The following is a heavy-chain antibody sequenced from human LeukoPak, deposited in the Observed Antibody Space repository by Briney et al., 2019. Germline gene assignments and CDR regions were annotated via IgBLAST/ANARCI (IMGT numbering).Heavy chain of an antibody. CDR1: GFTFSTYW. D-gene: IGHD1-26*01. V-gene: IGHV3-23*01. Sequence: GGSLRLSCAASGFTFSTYWMSWVRQTPGKGLEWVSAISGSGGDRYDADSVRGRFTISRDNSKNTLHLLMNSLRAEDTAVYYCARRFSGSYSLYYYDYWGQGTLVTVSS. CDR2: ISGSGGDR. CDR3: ARRFSGSYSLYYYDY. J-gene: IGHJ4*02.